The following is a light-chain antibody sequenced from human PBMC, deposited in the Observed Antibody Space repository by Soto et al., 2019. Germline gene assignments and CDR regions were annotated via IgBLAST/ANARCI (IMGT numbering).Light chain of an antibody. CDR3: QQYNSYPWT. Sequence: DIQMTQSPATLSASVGDRVTITCRASQSISNWLAWYQQKPGKAPQLLMNDASSLESGVPSRFSGSGSGTEFTLTISSLQPDDFATYYCQQYNSYPWTFGQGTKVDIK. CDR1: QSISNW. V-gene: IGKV1-5*01. CDR2: DAS. J-gene: IGKJ1*01.